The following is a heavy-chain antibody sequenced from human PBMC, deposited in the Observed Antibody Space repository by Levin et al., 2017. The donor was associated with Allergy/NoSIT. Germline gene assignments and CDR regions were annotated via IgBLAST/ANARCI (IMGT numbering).Heavy chain of an antibody. CDR3: ARDLGAAAKNRYFDL. CDR2: IYYSGST. D-gene: IGHD6-13*01. V-gene: IGHV4-59*01. Sequence: SQTLSLTCTVSGGSISSSYWSWIRQPPGKGLEWIGYIYYSGSTNYNPSLKSRVTISVDTSKNQFSLKLSSVTAADTAVYYCARDLGAAAKNRYFDLWGRGTLVTVSS. CDR1: GGSISSSY. J-gene: IGHJ2*01.